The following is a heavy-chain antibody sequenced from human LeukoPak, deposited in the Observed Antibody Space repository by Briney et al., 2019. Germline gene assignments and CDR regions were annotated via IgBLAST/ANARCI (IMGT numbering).Heavy chain of an antibody. CDR2: IIPIFGTA. CDR1: GGTFSSYA. D-gene: IGHD3-10*01. Sequence: ASVKVSCKASGGTFSSYAISWVRQAPGQGLEWMGGIIPIFGTANYAQKFQGRVTITADKSTSTAYMELSGLRSEDTAVYYCARDNTPTRERFGELSENYYYYGMDVWGKGTTVTVSS. V-gene: IGHV1-69*06. J-gene: IGHJ6*04. CDR3: ARDNTPTRERFGELSENYYYYGMDV.